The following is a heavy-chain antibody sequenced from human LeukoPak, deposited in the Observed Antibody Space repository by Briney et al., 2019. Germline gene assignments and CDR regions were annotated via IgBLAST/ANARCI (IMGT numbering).Heavy chain of an antibody. CDR1: GFTFSSYG. CDR3: ARDPGNTYYYGSGGFDY. D-gene: IGHD3-10*01. J-gene: IGHJ4*02. CDR2: ISYDGSNK. V-gene: IGHV3-30*03. Sequence: GRSLRLSCAASGFTFSSYGMHWVRQAPGKGLEWVAVISYDGSNKYYADSVKGRFTISRDNSKNTLYLQMNSLRAEDTAVYYCARDPGNTYYYGSGGFDYWGQGTLVTVSS.